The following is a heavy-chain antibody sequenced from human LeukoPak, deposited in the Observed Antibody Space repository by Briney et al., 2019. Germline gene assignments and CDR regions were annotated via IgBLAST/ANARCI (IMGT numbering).Heavy chain of an antibody. CDR1: GYTFTSYD. V-gene: IGHV1-8*01. CDR3: ARGPRTDIVVVPAARLRRNWFDP. Sequence: ASVKVSCKASGYTFTSYDINWVRQATGQGLEWMGWMNPNSGNTGYAQKLQGRVTMTRNTSISTAYMELSSLRSEDTAVYYCARGPRTDIVVVPAARLRRNWFDPWGQGTLVTVSS. CDR2: MNPNSGNT. D-gene: IGHD2-2*01. J-gene: IGHJ5*02.